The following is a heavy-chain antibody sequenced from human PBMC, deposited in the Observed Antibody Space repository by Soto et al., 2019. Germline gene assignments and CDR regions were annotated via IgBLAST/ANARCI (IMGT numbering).Heavy chain of an antibody. CDR2: ISRSGSS. CDR1: GGSIFSDD. CDR3: ARGYWFDP. V-gene: IGHV4-59*01. J-gene: IGHJ5*02. Sequence: SETLSLTCTVSGGSIFSDDWTWIRQPPGKGLEWIGFISRSGSSSFAPSLKGRVTFSTDTSKNQVSLKMTYVTVADTAAYYCARGYWFDPWGPGTLVTVSS.